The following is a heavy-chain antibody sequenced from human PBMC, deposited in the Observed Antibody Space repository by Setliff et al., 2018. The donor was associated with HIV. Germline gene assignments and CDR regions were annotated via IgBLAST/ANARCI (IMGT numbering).Heavy chain of an antibody. CDR2: ISYSGST. Sequence: SETLSLTCTVSGGSFISSSYYWGWIRQPPGKGLEWIGSISYSGSTYYNPSLKSRLTISVDTSKNQFSLKLSSVTAADTAVYYCARANSWYLNAFDVRGQGTMVTVSS. D-gene: IGHD2-8*02. CDR3: ARANSWYLNAFDV. V-gene: IGHV4-39*01. CDR1: GGSFISSSYY. J-gene: IGHJ3*01.